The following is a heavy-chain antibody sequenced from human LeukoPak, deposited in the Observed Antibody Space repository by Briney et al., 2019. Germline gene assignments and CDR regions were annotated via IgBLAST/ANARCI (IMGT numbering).Heavy chain of an antibody. Sequence: ASVKVSCKASGYTFTGYYMHWVRQAPGQGLEWMGWINPNSGGTNYAQKFQGRVTMTRDTSISTAYMELSRLRSDDTAVYYCARTTYYDFWSDLDYWGQGTLVTVSS. CDR1: GYTFTGYY. CDR2: INPNSGGT. CDR3: ARTTYYDFWSDLDY. V-gene: IGHV1-2*02. D-gene: IGHD3-3*01. J-gene: IGHJ4*02.